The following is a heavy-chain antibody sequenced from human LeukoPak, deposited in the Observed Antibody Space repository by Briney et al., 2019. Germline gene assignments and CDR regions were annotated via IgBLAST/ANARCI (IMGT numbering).Heavy chain of an antibody. V-gene: IGHV1-69*13. J-gene: IGHJ6*02. Sequence: ASVKVSCKASGYTFTSYDINWVRQATGQGLEWMGGIIPIFGTANYAQKFQGRVTITADESTSTAYMELSSLRSEDTAVYYCARLVVSQRFGELLSGMDVWGQGTTVTVSS. CDR2: IIPIFGTA. D-gene: IGHD3-10*01. CDR1: GYTFTSYD. CDR3: ARLVVSQRFGELLSGMDV.